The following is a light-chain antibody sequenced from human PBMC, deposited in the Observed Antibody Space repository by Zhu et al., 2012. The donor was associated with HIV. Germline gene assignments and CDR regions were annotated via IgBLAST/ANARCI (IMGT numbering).Light chain of an antibody. Sequence: EIVLTQSPGTLSLSPGERATLSCRASQSVSSTYLAWYQQKPGQAPRLLIYGASSRATGIPDRFSGSGSGTDFTLTISRLEPEDFALYYCQQRSDWLLTFGGGTKVEI. CDR1: QSVSSTY. CDR2: GAS. CDR3: QQRSDWLLT. V-gene: IGKV3D-20*02. J-gene: IGKJ4*01.